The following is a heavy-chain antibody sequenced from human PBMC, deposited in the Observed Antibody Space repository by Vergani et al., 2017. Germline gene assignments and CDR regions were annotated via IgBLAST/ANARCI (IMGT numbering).Heavy chain of an antibody. V-gene: IGHV3-9*01. D-gene: IGHD6-13*01. CDR2: ISWNSGSI. J-gene: IGHJ4*02. CDR3: AKAPKYSSSWYYFDY. Sequence: VQLVESGGGLVQPGRSLRLSCAASGFTFDDYAMHWVRQAPGKGLEWVSGISWNSGSIGYADSVKGRFTISRDNAKNSLYLQMNSLRAEDTALYYCAKAPKYSSSWYYFDYWGQGTLVSVSS. CDR1: GFTFDDYA.